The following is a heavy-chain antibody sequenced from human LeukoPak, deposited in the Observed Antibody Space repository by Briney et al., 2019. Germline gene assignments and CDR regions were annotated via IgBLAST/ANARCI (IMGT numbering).Heavy chain of an antibody. J-gene: IGHJ4*02. Sequence: QPGGSLRLSCAASGFTFDDYAMVWVRQAPGEGLEWVAGISWNSGSIGYADSVKGRFTISRDNAKNSLYLQMNSLRAEDTALYYCAKDDYYGSGIDYWGQGTLVTVSS. CDR2: ISWNSGSI. CDR3: AKDDYYGSGIDY. CDR1: GFTFDDYA. V-gene: IGHV3-9*01. D-gene: IGHD3-10*01.